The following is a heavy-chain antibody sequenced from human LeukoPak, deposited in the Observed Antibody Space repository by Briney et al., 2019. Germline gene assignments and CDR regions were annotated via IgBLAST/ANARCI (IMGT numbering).Heavy chain of an antibody. CDR3: TTAGWTYYDILTGYRTPSY. J-gene: IGHJ4*02. D-gene: IGHD3-9*01. Sequence: ETLSLTCTVSGGSISSYYWSWVRQAPGKGLEWVGRIKSKTDGGTTDYAAPVKGRFTISRDDSKNTLYLQMNSLKTEDTAVYYCTTAGWTYYDILTGYRTPSYWGQGTLVTVSS. V-gene: IGHV3-15*01. CDR2: IKSKTDGGTT. CDR1: GGSISSYY.